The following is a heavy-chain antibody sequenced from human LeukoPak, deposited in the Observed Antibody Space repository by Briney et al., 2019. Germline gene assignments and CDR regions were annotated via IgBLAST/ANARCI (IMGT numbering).Heavy chain of an antibody. CDR3: AKVPWGYSYGSTLDY. CDR2: IRYDGSDK. Sequence: GGSLRLSCAASGFIFTDYGMHWVRQAPGKGLEWLTFIRYDGSDKYYADSVKGRFTISRDNSKNTLYLQMNSLRAEDTAVYYCAKVPWGYSYGSTLDYWGQGTLVTVTS. J-gene: IGHJ4*02. D-gene: IGHD5-18*01. CDR1: GFIFTDYG. V-gene: IGHV3-30*02.